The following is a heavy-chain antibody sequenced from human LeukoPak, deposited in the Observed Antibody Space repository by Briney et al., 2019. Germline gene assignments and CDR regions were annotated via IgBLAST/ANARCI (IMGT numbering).Heavy chain of an antibody. J-gene: IGHJ4*02. CDR2: IYYSGST. V-gene: IGHV4-59*01. CDR1: GGSISSYY. D-gene: IGHD3-22*01. Sequence: SETPSLTCTVSGGSISSYYWSWIRQPPGKGLEWIGYIYYSGSTNYNPSLKSRVTISLDTSKNQFSLKLNSVTAADTAVYYCANWVNPYYYDSSGYYHDYWGQGTLVTVSS. CDR3: ANWVNPYYYDSSGYYHDY.